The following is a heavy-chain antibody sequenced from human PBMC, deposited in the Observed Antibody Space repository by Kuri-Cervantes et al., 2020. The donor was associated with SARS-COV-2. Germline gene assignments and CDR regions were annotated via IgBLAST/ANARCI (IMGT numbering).Heavy chain of an antibody. J-gene: IGHJ4*02. Sequence: SLKTSCAATGFTFDDYAMHWVRQAPGKGLEWVSGISWNSGSIGYADSVKGRSTISRDNAKNSLYLQMNSLRAEDTAVYYCARARMAGPFDYWGQGTLVTVSS. V-gene: IGHV3-9*01. D-gene: IGHD5-24*01. CDR1: GFTFDDYA. CDR2: ISWNSGSI. CDR3: ARARMAGPFDY.